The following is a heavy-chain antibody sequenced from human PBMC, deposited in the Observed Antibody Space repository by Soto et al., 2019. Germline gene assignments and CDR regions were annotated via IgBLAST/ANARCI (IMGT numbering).Heavy chain of an antibody. CDR3: ARPDFGDYWYFDL. Sequence: QDQLVQSGAEVKKPGSSVKVSCKAFGGPFSSHTFSWVRQAPGQGLEWMGRIIPALGTTTYAQKFQGRVTITADESVTTVYMELNSRSTEDTAVYYCARPDFGDYWYFDLWGRGTLVTVSS. CDR2: IIPALGTT. D-gene: IGHD4-17*01. CDR1: GGPFSSHT. J-gene: IGHJ2*01. V-gene: IGHV1-69*08.